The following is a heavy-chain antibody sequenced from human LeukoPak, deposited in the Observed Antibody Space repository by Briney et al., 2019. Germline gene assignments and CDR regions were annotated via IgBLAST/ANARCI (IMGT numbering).Heavy chain of an antibody. D-gene: IGHD3-22*01. V-gene: IGHV4-39*07. J-gene: IGHJ3*02. Sequence: PSETLSLTCTVSGGSISSSSYYWGWIRQPPGKGLEWIGSIYYSGSTYYNPSLKSRVTISVDTSKNQFSLKLSSVTAADTAVYYCARGMGYYDSSGYYDAFDIWGQGTMVTVSS. CDR1: GGSISSSSYY. CDR3: ARGMGYYDSSGYYDAFDI. CDR2: IYYSGST.